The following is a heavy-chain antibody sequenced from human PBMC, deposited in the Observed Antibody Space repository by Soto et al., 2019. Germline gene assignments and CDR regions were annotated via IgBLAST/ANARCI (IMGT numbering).Heavy chain of an antibody. V-gene: IGHV1-69*13. D-gene: IGHD5-12*01. CDR2: IIPIFGTA. CDR1: GGTFSIYA. J-gene: IGHJ6*02. Sequence: SVKVSCKASGGTFSIYAISWLRQAPGQGLEWMGGIIPIFGTANYAQKFQGRVTITADESTSTAYMELSSLRSEDTAVYYCAREKGIVATINGMDVWGQGTTVTVSS. CDR3: AREKGIVATINGMDV.